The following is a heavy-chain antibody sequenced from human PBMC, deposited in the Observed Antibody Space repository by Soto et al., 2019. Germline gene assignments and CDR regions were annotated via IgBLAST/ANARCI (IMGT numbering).Heavy chain of an antibody. CDR2: INPSGGST. CDR1: GYTFTRYY. Sequence: APVKGACKASGYTFTRYYGHWGRQAPGQGLEWMGIINPSGGSTSYAQKFQGRVTMTRDTSTSTVYMELSSLRSEDTAVYYCERCLGWKLELLGHDAFDIWGQGTMVTVSS. J-gene: IGHJ3*02. D-gene: IGHD1-7*01. CDR3: ERCLGWKLELLGHDAFDI. V-gene: IGHV1-46*01.